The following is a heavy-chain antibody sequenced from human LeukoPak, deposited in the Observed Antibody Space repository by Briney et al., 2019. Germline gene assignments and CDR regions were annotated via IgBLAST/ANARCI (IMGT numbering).Heavy chain of an antibody. Sequence: GSLRLSCAASGFIFTNYFMSWVRQAPGKGLEWVASIKHDGSEKYYVDSVRGRFTISRDNTMNSLYLQMSSLRAEDTAVYYCATDRGWRTSGYYLYYFEYWGQGTLVTYSS. CDR2: IKHDGSEK. CDR3: ATDRGWRTSGYYLYYFEY. J-gene: IGHJ4*02. V-gene: IGHV3-7*01. CDR1: GFIFTNYF. D-gene: IGHD3-3*01.